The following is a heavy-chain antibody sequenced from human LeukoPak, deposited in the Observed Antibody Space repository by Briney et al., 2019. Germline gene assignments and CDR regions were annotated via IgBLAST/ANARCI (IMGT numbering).Heavy chain of an antibody. D-gene: IGHD5-12*01. CDR3: ARGNSGYDYAFDI. Sequence: PSETLSLTCTVSGGSISSYHWSWIRQPPGKGLQWIGFIYSSGSTNYNPSLKSRVTISLDTSKNQFSLRVSSVTSADTAVYHCARGNSGYDYAFDIWGQGTMVTVSS. J-gene: IGHJ3*02. CDR2: IYSSGST. CDR1: GGSISSYH. V-gene: IGHV4-59*01.